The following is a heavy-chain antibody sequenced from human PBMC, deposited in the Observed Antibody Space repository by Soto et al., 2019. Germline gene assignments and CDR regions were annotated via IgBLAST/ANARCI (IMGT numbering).Heavy chain of an antibody. J-gene: IGHJ5*02. D-gene: IGHD1-20*01. V-gene: IGHV4-59*11. Sequence: PLELPCLRKSVADGSSGSHCGRWIRKPQGKGLGWIGYIYYSGSTNYTPSLKSRVTISVDTSKNQFSLKLSSVTAADTAVYFFSRFRVYNWNANAVSDPWRQGTLVTVSS. CDR1: DGSSGSHC. CDR3: SRFRVYNWNANAVSDP. CDR2: IYYSGST.